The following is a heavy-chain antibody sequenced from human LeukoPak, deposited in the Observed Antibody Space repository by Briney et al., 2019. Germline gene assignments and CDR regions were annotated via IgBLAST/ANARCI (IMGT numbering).Heavy chain of an antibody. D-gene: IGHD4-11*01. V-gene: IGHV1-18*04. Sequence: ASVKVSCKASGYSFTSYGIGWVRQAPGQGLEWMGCISGFNDDTNYVQKVQGRVTMTTDTSTSTAYMELRSLRSDDTAVYYCARDTYSDYVYDYWGQGTLVTVSS. CDR1: GYSFTSYG. J-gene: IGHJ4*02. CDR2: ISGFNDDT. CDR3: ARDTYSDYVYDY.